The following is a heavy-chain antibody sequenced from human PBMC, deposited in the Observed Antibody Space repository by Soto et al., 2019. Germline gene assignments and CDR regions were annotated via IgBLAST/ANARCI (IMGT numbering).Heavy chain of an antibody. V-gene: IGHV3-23*01. CDR1: GFTFSSYA. CDR3: AKDTYYYDSSGYRPGGMDV. CDR2: ISGSGGST. Sequence: GGSLRLSCAASGFTFSSYAMSWVRQAPGKGLEWVSAISGSGGSTYYADSVKGRFTISRDNSKNTLYLQMNSLRAEDTAVYYCAKDTYYYDSSGYRPGGMDVWGQGTTVTVSS. J-gene: IGHJ6*02. D-gene: IGHD3-22*01.